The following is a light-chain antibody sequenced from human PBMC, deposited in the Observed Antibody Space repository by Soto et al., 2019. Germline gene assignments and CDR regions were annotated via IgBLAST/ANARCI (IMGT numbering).Light chain of an antibody. Sequence: EIVLTQSQGILSLSPGERASLSCRASQKISSTVLAWYQQKPGQAPRLLIYGASSRTTGIPDRFSGSGSGTDFTLTISRLEPEDFAMYYCQQCGGSPTFGQGTKVDIK. V-gene: IGKV3-20*01. J-gene: IGKJ1*01. CDR1: QKISSTV. CDR3: QQCGGSPT. CDR2: GAS.